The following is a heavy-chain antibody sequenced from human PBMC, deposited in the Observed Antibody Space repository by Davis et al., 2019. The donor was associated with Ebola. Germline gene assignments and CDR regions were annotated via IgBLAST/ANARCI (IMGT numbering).Heavy chain of an antibody. CDR3: ASAHSSAYYLVDH. CDR1: GFTFSSYS. CDR2: INHSGST. J-gene: IGHJ4*02. Sequence: GSLRLSCAASGFTFSSYSMNWVRQPPGKGLEWIGEINHSGSTNYNPSLKSRVTISVDTSKNQFSLKLSFVTAADTAVYYCASAHSSAYYLVDHWGQGTLVTVSS. D-gene: IGHD3-22*01. V-gene: IGHV4-34*01.